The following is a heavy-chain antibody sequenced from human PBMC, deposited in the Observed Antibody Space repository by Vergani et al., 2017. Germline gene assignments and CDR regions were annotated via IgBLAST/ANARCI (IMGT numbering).Heavy chain of an antibody. Sequence: QVQLVQSGAEVKKPGASVKVSCKASGYTFTGYYMHWVRQAPGQGLEWVGWINPNSGGTNYAQKFQGRDTMTRDTSISTAYMDLSRLRAYDTAVYYCARARFGDSLPASDYWGQGTLVTVSS. V-gene: IGHV1-2*02. CDR3: ARARFGDSLPASDY. D-gene: IGHD3-10*01. CDR1: GYTFTGYY. CDR2: INPNSGGT. J-gene: IGHJ4*02.